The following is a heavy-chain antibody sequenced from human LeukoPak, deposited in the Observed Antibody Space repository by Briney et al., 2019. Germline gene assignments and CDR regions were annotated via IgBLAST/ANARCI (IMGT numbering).Heavy chain of an antibody. J-gene: IGHJ4*02. CDR3: ARHGPRRDGYNYDY. CDR1: GASIRSYY. D-gene: IGHD5-24*01. CDR2: TYYTGSTNY. V-gene: IGHV4-59*08. Sequence: SETLSLTCTVSGASIRSYYWSWIRQPPGKGLECIGYTYYTGSTNYNYNPSLKSRVTISVDTSKNQFSLKLSSVTAADTAVYYCARHGPRRDGYNYDYWGPGTLVTVSS.